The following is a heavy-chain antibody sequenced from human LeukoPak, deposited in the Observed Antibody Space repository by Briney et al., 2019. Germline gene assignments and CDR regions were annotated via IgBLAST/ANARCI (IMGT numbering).Heavy chain of an antibody. CDR1: RFLFSSYE. CDR2: IGTGGGSI. D-gene: IGHD2-21*02. J-gene: IGHJ6*02. Sequence: GGSLRLSCAASRFLFSSYEMAWVRQAPGKGLEWVSKIGTGGGSIHYAGSVKGRFAISRDDSKSSLYMQMNSLRAEDTAIYYCARRLPLYGMDVWGQGTTVTVSS. CDR3: ARRLPLYGMDV. V-gene: IGHV3-48*03.